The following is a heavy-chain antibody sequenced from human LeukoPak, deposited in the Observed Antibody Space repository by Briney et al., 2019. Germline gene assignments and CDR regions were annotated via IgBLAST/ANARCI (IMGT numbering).Heavy chain of an antibody. CDR1: GLTFRSYS. J-gene: IGHJ5*02. CDR2: ISSSSSYI. D-gene: IGHD3-3*01. V-gene: IGHV3-21*01. Sequence: GGSLRLSCAASGLTFRSYSMNWVRQAPGKGLEWVSSISSSSSYIYYADSVKGRFTISRDNAKNSLYLQMNSLRAEDTAVYYCARGPLRSGYYRPNWFDPWGQGTLVTVSS. CDR3: ARGPLRSGYYRPNWFDP.